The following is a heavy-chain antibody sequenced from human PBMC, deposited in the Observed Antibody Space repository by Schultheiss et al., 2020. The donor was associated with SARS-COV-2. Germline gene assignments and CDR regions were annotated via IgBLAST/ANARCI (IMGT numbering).Heavy chain of an antibody. CDR3: ARRIHYDFWGGYSNVGYMDA. CDR2: IYWDDDK. Sequence: SGPTLVKPTQTLTLTCTFSGFSLSTSGMCVSWIRQPPGKALEWLALIYWDDDKYYSTSLKTRLTISKDTSKNQVVLTMTNMDPVDTATYYCARRIHYDFWGGYSNVGYMDAWGKGTTVTVSS. J-gene: IGHJ6*03. CDR1: GFSLSTSGMC. D-gene: IGHD3-3*01. V-gene: IGHV2-70*01.